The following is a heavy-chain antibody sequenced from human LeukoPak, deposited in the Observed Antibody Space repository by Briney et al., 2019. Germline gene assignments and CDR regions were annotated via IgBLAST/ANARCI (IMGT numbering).Heavy chain of an antibody. CDR3: ARDMGSGWFDH. CDR2: VLPSGIT. D-gene: IGHD6-19*01. J-gene: IGHJ5*02. Sequence: SETLSLTCTVSGDSISSYYWSWIRQPAGKGLEWIGRVLPSGITKYNPSLKSRVTMSVDKAKNQFSLKLSSVTAADTAVYYCARDMGSGWFDHWGQGTLVTVSS. CDR1: GDSISSYY. V-gene: IGHV4-4*07.